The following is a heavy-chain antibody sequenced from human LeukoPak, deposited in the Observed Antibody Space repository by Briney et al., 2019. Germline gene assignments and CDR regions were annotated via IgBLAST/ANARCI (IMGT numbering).Heavy chain of an antibody. J-gene: IGHJ4*02. Sequence: SETLSLTCTVSGGSINNYYWSWIRQPPGKGLEWIGYIYYSGSTYYNPSLKSRVTISVDTSKNQFSLKLSSVTAADTAVYYCARLSVDIVATAYYFDYWGQGTLVTVSS. CDR1: GGSINNYY. V-gene: IGHV4-30-4*01. CDR2: IYYSGST. D-gene: IGHD5-12*01. CDR3: ARLSVDIVATAYYFDY.